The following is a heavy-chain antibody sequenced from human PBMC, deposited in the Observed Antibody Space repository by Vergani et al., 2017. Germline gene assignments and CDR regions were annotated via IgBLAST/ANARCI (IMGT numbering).Heavy chain of an antibody. J-gene: IGHJ6*03. CDR2: IYYSGST. V-gene: IGHV4-59*12. CDR3: ARKRGVERYYYYMDV. Sequence: QVQLQESGPGLVKPSETLSLTCTVSGGSISSYYWSWIRQPPGKGLEWIGYIYYSGSTNYNPSLKSRVTISVDTSKNQFSLKLSSVTAADTAVYYCARKRGVERYYYYMDVWGKGTTVTVSS. CDR1: GGSISSYY.